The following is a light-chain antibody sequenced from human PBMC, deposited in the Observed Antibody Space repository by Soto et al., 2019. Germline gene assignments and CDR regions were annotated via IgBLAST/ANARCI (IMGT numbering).Light chain of an antibody. J-gene: IGKJ1*01. CDR2: GAS. CDR1: QSVSSS. V-gene: IGKV3-11*01. Sequence: VVLTQSPATLSLSPRDTATLSCGASQSVSSSLAWYQQKPGQAPRLLIYGASIRATGIPARFSGSGSGTDFTLTISSLEPEDFAVYYCQQRSNWPPWTFGQGTKVDIK. CDR3: QQRSNWPPWT.